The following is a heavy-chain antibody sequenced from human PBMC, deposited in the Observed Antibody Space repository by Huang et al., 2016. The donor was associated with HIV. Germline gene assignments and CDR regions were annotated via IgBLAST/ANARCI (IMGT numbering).Heavy chain of an antibody. J-gene: IGHJ6*02. D-gene: IGHD6-19*01. CDR2: IDQHGSEK. V-gene: IGHV3-7*01. CDR3: AREGSFGVAVVGTSYGMDV. CDR1: GFTFSSYW. Sequence: EVQLVESGGGLVQPGGSLRVSCAASGFTFSSYWMTWVRQAPGKGLEWVANIDQHGSEKYYMDSVKGRFSISRENAKNSLYLQMNSLRGEDTAVYYCAREGSFGVAVVGTSYGMDVWGQGTTVIVSS.